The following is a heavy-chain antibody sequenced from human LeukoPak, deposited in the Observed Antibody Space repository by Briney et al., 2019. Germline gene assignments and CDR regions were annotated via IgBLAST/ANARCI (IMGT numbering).Heavy chain of an antibody. J-gene: IGHJ3*02. CDR2: ISGSGGST. CDR3: AKWSYDSSGYYYVHDAFDI. V-gene: IGHV3-23*01. CDR1: GFTFSSYA. D-gene: IGHD3-22*01. Sequence: GGSLRLSCAASGFTFSSYAMSWVRQAPGKGLEWASAISGSGGSTYYADSVKGRFTISRDNSKNTLYLQMNSLRAEDTAVYYCAKWSYDSSGYYYVHDAFDIWGQGTMVTVSS.